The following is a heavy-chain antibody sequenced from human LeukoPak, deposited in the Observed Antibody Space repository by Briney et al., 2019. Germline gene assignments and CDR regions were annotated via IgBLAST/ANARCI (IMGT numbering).Heavy chain of an antibody. D-gene: IGHD1-14*01. V-gene: IGHV3-30*02. CDR3: AKDSNHWPFDY. CDR1: GFTFSSYG. CDR2: IRYDGSNK. Sequence: GGALRLSCAASGFTFSSYGMHWVRPAPGKGLEWVAFIRYDGSNKYYADSVKGRFTISRDNSKNTLYLQMNGLRAEDTAVYYCAKDSNHWPFDYWGQGTLVTVSS. J-gene: IGHJ4*02.